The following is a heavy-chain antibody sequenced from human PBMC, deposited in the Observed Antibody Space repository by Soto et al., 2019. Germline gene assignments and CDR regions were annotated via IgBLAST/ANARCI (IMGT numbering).Heavy chain of an antibody. J-gene: IGHJ4*02. CDR2: LTYTGGDT. D-gene: IGHD3-10*01. CDR3: AKTSGQSYPESRVFDF. CDR1: GFTFSSYA. Sequence: PGGSLRLSCTASGFTFSSYAMSWVRQAPGKGLVWVSILTYTGGDTLYADSVKGRFTISRDNSKNTLYLQMNSLRAEDAAIYYCAKTSGQSYPESRVFDFCGQGTRVAVSS. V-gene: IGHV3-23*01.